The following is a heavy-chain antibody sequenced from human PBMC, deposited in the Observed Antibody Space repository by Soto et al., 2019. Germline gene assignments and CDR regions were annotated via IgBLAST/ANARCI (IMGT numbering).Heavy chain of an antibody. CDR1: GFTFSSYS. CDR3: ARDFAAAAGLFDY. D-gene: IGHD6-13*01. V-gene: IGHV3-21*01. Sequence: GGSLRLSCAASGFTFSSYSINWVRHAPGKGLEWVSSISSSSSYIYYADSVKGRFTISRDNAKNSLYLQMNSLRAEDTAVYYCARDFAAAAGLFDYWGQGTLVTVSS. J-gene: IGHJ4*02. CDR2: ISSSSSYI.